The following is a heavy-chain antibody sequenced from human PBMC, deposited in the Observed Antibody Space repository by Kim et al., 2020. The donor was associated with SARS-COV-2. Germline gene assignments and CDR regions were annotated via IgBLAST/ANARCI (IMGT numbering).Heavy chain of an antibody. D-gene: IGHD3-3*01. J-gene: IGHJ4*02. CDR3: AKATYDFWSGPHDY. Sequence: GGSLRLSCAASGFTFSSYGMHWVRQAPGKGLEWVAVISYDGSNKYYADSVKGRFTISRDNSKNTLYLQMNSLRAEDTAVYYCAKATYDFWSGPHDYWGQGTLVTVSS. V-gene: IGHV3-30*18. CDR1: GFTFSSYG. CDR2: ISYDGSNK.